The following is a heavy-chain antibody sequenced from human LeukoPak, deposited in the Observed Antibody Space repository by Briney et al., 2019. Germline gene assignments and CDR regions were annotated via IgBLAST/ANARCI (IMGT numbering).Heavy chain of an antibody. J-gene: IGHJ4*02. CDR3: ARDMTTVTTDSRIEDY. V-gene: IGHV1-69*04. CDR2: IIPILGIA. CDR1: GGTFSSYA. D-gene: IGHD4-17*01. Sequence: SVKVSCKASGGTFSSYAISWVRQAPGQGLGWMGRIIPILGIANYAQKFQGRVTITADKSTSTAYMELSSLRSEDTAVYYCARDMTTVTTDSRIEDYWGQGTLVTVSS.